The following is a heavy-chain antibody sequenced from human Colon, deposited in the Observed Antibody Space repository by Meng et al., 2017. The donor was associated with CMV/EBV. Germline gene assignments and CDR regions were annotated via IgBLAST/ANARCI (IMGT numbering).Heavy chain of an antibody. CDR3: ARLGYDFWSGYYTREIYYFDY. V-gene: IGHV4-39*01. J-gene: IGHJ4*02. CDR2: IYYSGST. D-gene: IGHD3-3*01. CDR1: GGSISSSSYY. Sequence: GSLRLSCTVSGGSISSSSYYWGWIRQPPGKGLEWIGSIYYSGSTYYNPSLKSRVTISVDTSKNQFSLKLSSVTAADTAVYYCARLGYDFWSGYYTREIYYFDYWGQGTLV.